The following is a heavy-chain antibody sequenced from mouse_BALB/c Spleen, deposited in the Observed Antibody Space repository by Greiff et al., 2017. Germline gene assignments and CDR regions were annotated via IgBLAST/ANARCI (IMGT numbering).Heavy chain of an antibody. V-gene: IGHV5-6-2*01. D-gene: IGHD4-1*01. J-gene: IGHJ1*01. Sequence: EVKLVESGGGLVKLGGSLKLSCAASGFTFSSYYMSWVRQTPEKRLELVAAINSNGGSTYYPDTVKGRFTISRDNAKNTLYLQMSSLKSEDTALYYCARDGGTRYFDVWGAGTTVTVSS. CDR1: GFTFSSYY. CDR2: INSNGGST. CDR3: ARDGGTRYFDV.